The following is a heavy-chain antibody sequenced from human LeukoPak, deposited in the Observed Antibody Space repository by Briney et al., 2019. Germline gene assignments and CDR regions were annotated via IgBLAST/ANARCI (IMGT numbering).Heavy chain of an antibody. D-gene: IGHD7-27*01. CDR1: GFTFSSYA. CDR3: ARVHDWGSFGY. Sequence: GGSLRLSCAASGFTFSSYAMSWVRQAPGKGLEWVSAISGSGGSTYYADSVKGRFTISRDNSKNTLYLQMNSLRAEDTAVYYCARVHDWGSFGYWGQGTLVTVSS. V-gene: IGHV3-23*01. J-gene: IGHJ4*02. CDR2: ISGSGGST.